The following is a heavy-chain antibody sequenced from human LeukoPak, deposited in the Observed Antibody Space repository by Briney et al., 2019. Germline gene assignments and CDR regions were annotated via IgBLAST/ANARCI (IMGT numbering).Heavy chain of an antibody. D-gene: IGHD2-2*01. CDR3: ARDGPPAGLYFDS. CDR1: GFIFSDYW. V-gene: IGHV3-7*03. Sequence: GGSLRLSCAASGFIFSDYWMNWARQAPGKGLEWVASINQDGSEKYYVDSVKGRFTISRDNARSSLYLQMNNLRAEDTAVYYCARDGPPAGLYFDSWGQGTLVTVSS. J-gene: IGHJ4*02. CDR2: INQDGSEK.